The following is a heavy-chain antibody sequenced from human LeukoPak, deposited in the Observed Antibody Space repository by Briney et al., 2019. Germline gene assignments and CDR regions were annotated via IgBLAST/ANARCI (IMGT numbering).Heavy chain of an antibody. CDR2: IYYRGST. J-gene: IGHJ4*02. D-gene: IGHD3-16*01. Sequence: SDPLSLPCPGPGGSISSFYLSWIRQPPGKGLEWARNIYYRGSTNYSPSLKTRVTISVDTSKNQYSLKLNSVTAADTSVYYCARHGGLDPYYFDSWGQGTLVTVSS. CDR3: ARHGGLDPYYFDS. V-gene: IGHV4-59*08. CDR1: GGSISSFY.